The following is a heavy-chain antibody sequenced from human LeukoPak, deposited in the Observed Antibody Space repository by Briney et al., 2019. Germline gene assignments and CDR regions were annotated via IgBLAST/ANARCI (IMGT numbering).Heavy chain of an antibody. V-gene: IGHV3-23*01. Sequence: GGSLRLSCAASGFTFSSYAMSWVRQAPGKGLEWVSAISGSGGSTYYADSVKGRFTISRDNSKNTLYLQMNSLRAEDTAVYYCAKDGVGYYDSSGYYPLWGQGTLVTVSS. CDR2: ISGSGGST. CDR3: AKDGVGYYDSSGYYPL. D-gene: IGHD3-22*01. CDR1: GFTFSSYA. J-gene: IGHJ4*02.